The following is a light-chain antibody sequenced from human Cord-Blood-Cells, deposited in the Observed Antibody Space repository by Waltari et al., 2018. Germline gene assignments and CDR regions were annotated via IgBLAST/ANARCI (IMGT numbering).Light chain of an antibody. J-gene: IGKJ5*01. CDR3: QQYGSARSIT. CDR2: GAS. V-gene: IGKV3-20*01. Sequence: ELVLTQSPGTLSLFPGERAHLSCRASQSVSSSYLAWYQQKPGQAPRLLIYGASSRATGIPDRFSGSGSGTDFTLTISRLEPEDFAVYYCQQYGSARSITFGQGTRLEIK. CDR1: QSVSSSY.